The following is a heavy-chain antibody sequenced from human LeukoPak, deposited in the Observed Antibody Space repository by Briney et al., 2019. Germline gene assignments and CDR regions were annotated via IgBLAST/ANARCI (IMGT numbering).Heavy chain of an antibody. D-gene: IGHD3-3*01. V-gene: IGHV3-23*01. CDR3: AKVDKDYDFWSGYYRMTYYFDY. CDR2: ISASGGTT. J-gene: IGHJ4*02. Sequence: GGSLRLSCAASGFTFSTYDITWVRQAPGKGLECVSAISASGGTTYYAGSVKGRFTISRDNSKNTLYLQMNSLRAEDTAVYYCAKVDKDYDFWSGYYRMTYYFDYWGQGTLVTVSS. CDR1: GFTFSTYD.